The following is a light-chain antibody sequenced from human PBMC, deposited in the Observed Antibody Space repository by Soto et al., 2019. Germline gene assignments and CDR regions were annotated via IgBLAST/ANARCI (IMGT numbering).Light chain of an antibody. CDR3: GSYTNSSTL. CDR1: SSDVGGYNS. Sequence: QSALTQPASVSGSPGQSITISCTGTSSDVGGYNSVSWYQQHPGKAPKLMIYEVYNRPSGVSYRFSGSKSGNTASLTISGLQAEDEADYHCGSYTNSSTLFGGGTKLTVL. J-gene: IGLJ3*02. V-gene: IGLV2-14*01. CDR2: EVY.